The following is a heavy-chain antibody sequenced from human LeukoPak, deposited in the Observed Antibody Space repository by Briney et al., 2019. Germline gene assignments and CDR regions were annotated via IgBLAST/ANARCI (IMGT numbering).Heavy chain of an antibody. J-gene: IGHJ4*02. CDR2: ISYDGSNK. V-gene: IGHV3-30*18. D-gene: IGHD5-18*01. Sequence: GGSLRLSCAASGFTFSSYGMHWVRQAPGKGLEWVAVISYDGSNKYYADSVKGRFTISRDNSKNTLYLQMNSLRAEDTAVYYCAKAVGRYSYGSTFDYWGQGTLVTVSS. CDR3: AKAVGRYSYGSTFDY. CDR1: GFTFSSYG.